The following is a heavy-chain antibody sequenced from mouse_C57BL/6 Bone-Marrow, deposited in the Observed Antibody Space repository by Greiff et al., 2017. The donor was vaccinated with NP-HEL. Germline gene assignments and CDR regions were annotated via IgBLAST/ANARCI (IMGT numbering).Heavy chain of an antibody. CDR3: ARDSSGYVMFAY. Sequence: QVQLKQPGAELVKPGASVKLSCKASGYTFTSYWMQWVKQRPGQGLEWIGEIDPSDSYTNYNQKFKGKATLTVDTSSSTADMQLSSLTSEDSAVYYCARDSSGYVMFAYWGQGTLVTVSA. CDR1: GYTFTSYW. CDR2: IDPSDSYT. J-gene: IGHJ3*01. V-gene: IGHV1-50*01. D-gene: IGHD3-2*02.